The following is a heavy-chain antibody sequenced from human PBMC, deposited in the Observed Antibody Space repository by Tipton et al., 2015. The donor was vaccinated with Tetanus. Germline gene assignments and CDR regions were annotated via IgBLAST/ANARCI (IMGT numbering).Heavy chain of an antibody. J-gene: IGHJ5*02. CDR1: KFSFNQYW. V-gene: IGHV3-7*01. Sequence: SLRLSCAASKFSFNQYWMSWVRQAPGKGLEWVANIKQDGSEKYYADSVKGRFTVSRDNARNSLYLQMNSLRAEDTAVYYCARSNSSSWLNWFDPWGQGTVVTVSS. CDR3: ARSNSSSWLNWFDP. CDR2: IKQDGSEK. D-gene: IGHD6-13*01.